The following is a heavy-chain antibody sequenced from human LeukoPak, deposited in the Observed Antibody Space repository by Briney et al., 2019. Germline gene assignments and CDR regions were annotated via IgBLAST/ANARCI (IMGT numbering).Heavy chain of an antibody. J-gene: IGHJ1*01. V-gene: IGHV4-59*01. Sequence: SETLSLTRTDSGGSISSYYWSWIRQPPGKGLEWIGYIYYSGSINYNPSLKSRVTISVDTSKNQFSLKLSSVTAADTAVYYCARDRLGAAAGYFQHWGHGDPVTVSS. CDR3: ARDRLGAAAGYFQH. CDR1: GGSISSYY. D-gene: IGHD6-13*01. CDR2: IYYSGSI.